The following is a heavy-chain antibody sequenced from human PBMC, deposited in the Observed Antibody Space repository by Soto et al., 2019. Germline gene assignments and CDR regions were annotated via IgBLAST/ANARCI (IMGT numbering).Heavy chain of an antibody. D-gene: IGHD6-19*01. J-gene: IGHJ6*02. Sequence: SVKVSCKASGFTFTSSAVQWVRQARGQRLEWIGWIVVGSGNTNYAQKFQERVTITRDMSTSTAYMELSSLRSEDTAVYYCAAGPEAGQYYYYGMDVWGQGTTVTSP. CDR1: GFTFTSSA. CDR2: IVVGSGNT. V-gene: IGHV1-58*01. CDR3: AAGPEAGQYYYYGMDV.